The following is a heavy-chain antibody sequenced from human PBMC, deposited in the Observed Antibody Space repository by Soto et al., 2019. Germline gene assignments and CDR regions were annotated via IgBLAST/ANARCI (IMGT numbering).Heavy chain of an antibody. CDR3: ARGTGDYVGYYYGMDV. Sequence: SETLSLTCSVSGGSISSYYWNWIRQPPGKGLEWIGYVYYSGSTNYNPSLKSRITISVDTPKNQFSLKLSSVTAADTAVYYCARGTGDYVGYYYGMDVWGQGTTVTVSS. J-gene: IGHJ6*02. V-gene: IGHV4-59*01. D-gene: IGHD4-17*01. CDR1: GGSISSYY. CDR2: VYYSGST.